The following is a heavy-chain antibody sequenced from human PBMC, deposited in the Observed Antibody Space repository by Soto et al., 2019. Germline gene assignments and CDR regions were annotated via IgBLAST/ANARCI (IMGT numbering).Heavy chain of an antibody. V-gene: IGHV1-69*01. D-gene: IGHD1-26*01. Sequence: QVQLVQSGAEVKKPGSSVKVSCKASGGTFSSYAISWVRQAPGQGLEWMGGIIPIFGTANYAQKFQGRVTITADESTSTAYMELSSLRSEATAVYYCGSGVDSGSYYYYYGMDVWGQGTTVTVSS. CDR1: GGTFSSYA. CDR3: GSGVDSGSYYYYYGMDV. J-gene: IGHJ6*02. CDR2: IIPIFGTA.